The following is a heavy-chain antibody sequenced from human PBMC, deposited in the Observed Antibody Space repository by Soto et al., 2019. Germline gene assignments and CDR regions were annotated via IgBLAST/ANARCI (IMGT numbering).Heavy chain of an antibody. D-gene: IGHD2-21*02. Sequence: SEILSLTCTVSGGSISNYYWSWIRQPPGKGLEWIGYIYYSGSIKYNPSLKSRVTTSIDTSKNQFSLRLTSVTAEDTAVYYCARPDSGSYCGGDCYLYSWFDPWGQGTTVTVSS. CDR2: IYYSGSI. J-gene: IGHJ5*02. CDR1: GGSISNYY. CDR3: ARPDSGSYCGGDCYLYSWFDP. V-gene: IGHV4-59*12.